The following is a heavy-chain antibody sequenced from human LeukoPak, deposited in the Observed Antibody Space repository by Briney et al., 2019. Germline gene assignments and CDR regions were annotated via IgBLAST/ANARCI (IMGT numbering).Heavy chain of an antibody. J-gene: IGHJ3*02. Sequence: GASVKVSCKASGYTFTSYYMHWVRQAPGQGLEWMGIINPSGGSTSYAQKFQGRVTMTRDTSTSTVYMELSSLRSEDTAVYYCARDGFWMVRGESDAFDIWGQGTMVTVPS. CDR1: GYTFTSYY. D-gene: IGHD3-10*01. CDR3: ARDGFWMVRGESDAFDI. CDR2: INPSGGST. V-gene: IGHV1-46*01.